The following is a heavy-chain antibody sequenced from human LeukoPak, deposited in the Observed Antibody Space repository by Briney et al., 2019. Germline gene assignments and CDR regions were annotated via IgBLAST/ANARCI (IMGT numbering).Heavy chain of an antibody. D-gene: IGHD3-22*01. CDR1: GGSFSGYY. CDR2: INHSGST. Sequence: SETLSLTCAVYGGSFSGYYWSWIRQPPGKGLEWIGEINHSGSTNYNPSLKSRVTISVDTSKNQFSLKLSSLTAADTAVYYCARTVGSGYYQYYYYGMDVWGQGTTVTVSS. V-gene: IGHV4-34*01. J-gene: IGHJ6*02. CDR3: ARTVGSGYYQYYYYGMDV.